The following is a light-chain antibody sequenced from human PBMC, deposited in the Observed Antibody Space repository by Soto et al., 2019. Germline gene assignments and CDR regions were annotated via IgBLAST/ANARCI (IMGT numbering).Light chain of an antibody. Sequence: EIVLTQSPATLSLSPGERATLSCRASQSVSSYLAWYQQKPGQAPRLLIYDASNRATAIPARFSGSGAGTDFTLTISSLEPEDFEVYYCQQRSNWPPAITFGQGTRLEIK. CDR3: QQRSNWPPAIT. J-gene: IGKJ5*01. CDR2: DAS. CDR1: QSVSSY. V-gene: IGKV3-11*01.